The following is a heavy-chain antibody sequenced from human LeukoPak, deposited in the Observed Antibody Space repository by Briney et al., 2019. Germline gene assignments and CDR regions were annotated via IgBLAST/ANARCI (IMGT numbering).Heavy chain of an antibody. CDR1: GYSFTSYC. J-gene: IGHJ4*02. V-gene: IGHV5-10-1*01. CDR3: ARIVRGYSYGPPDYYFDY. CDR2: IDPSDSYT. D-gene: IGHD5-18*01. Sequence: GESLKISCKGSGYSFTSYCISWVRQMPGKGLEWMGRIDPSDSYTNYSPSFQGHVTISADKSISTAYLQWSSLKASDTAMYYCARIVRGYSYGPPDYYFDYWGQGTLVTVSS.